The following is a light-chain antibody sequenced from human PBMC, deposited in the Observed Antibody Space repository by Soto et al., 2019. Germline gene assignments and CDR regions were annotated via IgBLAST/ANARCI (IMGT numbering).Light chain of an antibody. J-gene: IGKJ4*01. V-gene: IGKV3-20*01. CDR1: QSVSSSY. Sequence: EIVLTQSPGTLSLSPGERATLSCRASQSVSSSYLAWYQQKPGQAPRFLIYGASSRATGIPDRFSGSGSGTDFTLTISRLEPEDFAVYYCQQYGSSFGGGTKVEIK. CDR2: GAS. CDR3: QQYGSS.